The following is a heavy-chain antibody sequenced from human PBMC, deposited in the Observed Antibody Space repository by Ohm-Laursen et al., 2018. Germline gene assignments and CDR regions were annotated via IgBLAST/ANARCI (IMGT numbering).Heavy chain of an antibody. Sequence: GSLRLSCSASGFIFSSYTMNWVRQAPGKGLEWVSSIGGRTTFIYHADSVKGRFIVTRDSAKNSLYLQMNSLRVEDTAVYYCATSIGTGGYFEYWGQGTLVTVSS. CDR3: ATSIGTGGYFEY. D-gene: IGHD6-6*01. J-gene: IGHJ4*02. CDR1: GFIFSSYT. V-gene: IGHV3-21*01. CDR2: IGGRTTFI.